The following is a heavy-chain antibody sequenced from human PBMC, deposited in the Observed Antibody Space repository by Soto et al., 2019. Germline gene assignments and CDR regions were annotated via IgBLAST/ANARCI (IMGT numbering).Heavy chain of an antibody. Sequence: SVKVSCKASGGTLSIYAISCVLQSPLQWLDWMGGIIPIFGTANYAQKFQGRVTITADESTSTAYMELSSLRSEDTAVYYCAREMVVAATRIGLDYWGQGTLVTVSS. V-gene: IGHV1-69*13. D-gene: IGHD2-15*01. CDR1: GGTLSIYA. J-gene: IGHJ4*02. CDR3: AREMVVAATRIGLDY. CDR2: IIPIFGTA.